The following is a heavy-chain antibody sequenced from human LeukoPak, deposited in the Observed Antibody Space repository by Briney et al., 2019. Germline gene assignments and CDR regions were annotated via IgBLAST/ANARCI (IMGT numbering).Heavy chain of an antibody. Sequence: GASAKVSCKASGYTFTAYNMHWVRQAPGQGLEWMGRISPNSGGTDYSQKFQDRFTMTRDTSISTAYMEVSSLRSDDTAVYYCATLTRYHSDGYTSRGYNDFWGQGTLVTVSS. V-gene: IGHV1-2*02. J-gene: IGHJ4*02. CDR3: ATLTRYHSDGYTSRGYNDF. CDR1: GYTFTAYN. D-gene: IGHD5-24*01. CDR2: ISPNSGGT.